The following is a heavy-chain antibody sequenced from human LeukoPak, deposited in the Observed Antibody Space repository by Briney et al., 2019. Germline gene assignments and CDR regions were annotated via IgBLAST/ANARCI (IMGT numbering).Heavy chain of an antibody. D-gene: IGHD1-26*01. V-gene: IGHV4-4*02. J-gene: IGHJ4*02. CDR3: TTSSGWYSLNY. Sequence: SETLSLTCAVSGDSISSALWWNWVRQPPGKGLDWIGEISRDGGTKYNPSLKNRVTISKDNSKNQFSLKLNSVTAADTAIYYCTTSSGWYSLNYWGQGVLITVSS. CDR1: GDSISSALW. CDR2: ISRDGGT.